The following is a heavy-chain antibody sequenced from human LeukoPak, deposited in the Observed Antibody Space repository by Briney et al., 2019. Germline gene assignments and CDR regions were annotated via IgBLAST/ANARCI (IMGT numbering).Heavy chain of an antibody. Sequence: SETLYLTCTVSGGSISSSTYYWGWIRQPPGKWLEWIGSLYYSGSTYNNPSLKSRVTISVDTSKNKFSLKLSSVTAADTAVYYCARLQSVPAAGGWWFDPWGQGTLVTVSS. V-gene: IGHV4-39*01. J-gene: IGHJ5*02. CDR3: ARLQSVPAAGGWWFDP. D-gene: IGHD2-2*01. CDR2: LYYSGST. CDR1: GGSISSSTYY.